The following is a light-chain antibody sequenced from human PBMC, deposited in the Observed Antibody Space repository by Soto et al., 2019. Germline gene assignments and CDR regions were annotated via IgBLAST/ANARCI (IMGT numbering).Light chain of an antibody. CDR3: GSYASATLI. CDR1: NSDIGAYDY. J-gene: IGLJ2*01. CDR2: EVT. Sequence: QSVLTQPASVSGSPGQSITISCTGSNSDIGAYDYVSWYQQHPGKPPTLLIYEVTFRPSGVPNRFSGSKSGNTATLTISGLLTEDEADYYCGSYASATLIFGGGIKLTVL. V-gene: IGLV2-14*01.